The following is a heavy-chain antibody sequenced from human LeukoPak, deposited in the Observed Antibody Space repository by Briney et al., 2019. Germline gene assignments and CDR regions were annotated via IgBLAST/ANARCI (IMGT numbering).Heavy chain of an antibody. V-gene: IGHV3-21*01. CDR2: ISSSSSYI. J-gene: IGHJ4*02. CDR1: GFTSSSYS. CDR3: ARENYYDSSGCDY. Sequence: GGSLRLSCAASGFTSSSYSMNWVRQAPGKGLEWVSSISSSSSYIYYADSVKGRFTISRDNAKNSLYLQMNSLRAEDTAVYYCARENYYDSSGCDYWGQGTLVTVSS. D-gene: IGHD3-22*01.